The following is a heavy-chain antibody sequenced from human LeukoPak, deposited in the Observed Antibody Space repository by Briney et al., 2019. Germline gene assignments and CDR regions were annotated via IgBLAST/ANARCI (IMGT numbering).Heavy chain of an antibody. Sequence: SETLSVTCAVYGGSFSGYYWSWIRQPPGKGLEWIGEINHSGSTNYNPSLKSRVTISVDTSKNQFSLKLSSVTAADTAVYYCATILYSSGWYWFDPWGQGTLVTVSS. D-gene: IGHD6-19*01. V-gene: IGHV4-34*01. CDR3: ATILYSSGWYWFDP. CDR2: INHSGST. J-gene: IGHJ5*02. CDR1: GGSFSGYY.